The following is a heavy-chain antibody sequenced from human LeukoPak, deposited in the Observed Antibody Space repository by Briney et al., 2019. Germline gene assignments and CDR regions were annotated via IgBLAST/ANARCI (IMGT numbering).Heavy chain of an antibody. J-gene: IGHJ4*02. CDR3: ASLTGDEATDY. V-gene: IGHV3-30*04. D-gene: IGHD7-27*01. Sequence: GRSLRLSCAASGFTFSSYAMHRVRQAPGKGLEWVAVISYDGSNKYYADSVKGRFTISRDNSKNTLYLQMNSLRAEDTAVYYCASLTGDEATDYWGQGTLVTVSS. CDR2: ISYDGSNK. CDR1: GFTFSSYA.